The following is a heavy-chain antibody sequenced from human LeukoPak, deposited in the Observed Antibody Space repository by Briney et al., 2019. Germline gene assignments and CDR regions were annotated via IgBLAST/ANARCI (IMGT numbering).Heavy chain of an antibody. Sequence: GGSLTLSCAPSGFTFSNYGMHWVRQAPGKGREWVAVIWYDGSNKYYADSVKARFTLPRNNSKNTLYLQMKSLRAEDTAVYYCAREMATIADAFDIWGQGTMVTVSS. J-gene: IGHJ3*02. CDR3: AREMATIADAFDI. V-gene: IGHV3-33*01. D-gene: IGHD5-24*01. CDR1: GFTFSNYG. CDR2: IWYDGSNK.